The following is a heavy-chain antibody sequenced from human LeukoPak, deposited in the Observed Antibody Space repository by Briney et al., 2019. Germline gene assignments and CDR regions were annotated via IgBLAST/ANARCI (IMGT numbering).Heavy chain of an antibody. V-gene: IGHV3-30-3*01. CDR2: ISYDGSNK. CDR1: GFTFSSYA. J-gene: IGHJ4*02. Sequence: GGSLRLSCAASGFTFSSYAMHWVRQAPGKGLEWVAVISYDGSNKYYADSVKGRFTISRDNSKNTLYLQMNSLRAEDTAVYYCARDLVTMIVDYWGQGTLVTVSS. D-gene: IGHD3-22*01. CDR3: ARDLVTMIVDY.